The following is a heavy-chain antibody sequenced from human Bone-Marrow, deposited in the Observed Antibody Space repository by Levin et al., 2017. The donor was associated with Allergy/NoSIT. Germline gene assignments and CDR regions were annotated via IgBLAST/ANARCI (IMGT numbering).Heavy chain of an antibody. V-gene: IGHV5-10-1*01. CDR2: IDPNDAYS. CDR3: ARRGGYDHVWGNYWYFDY. Sequence: PGESLKISCKGSGYSFTSYWISWVRQMPGKGLEWMGSIDPNDAYSEYSPSFRGHVTVSVDKSIRTAYLQWSSLEASDTAIYYCARRGGYDHVWGNYWYFDYWGQGTHVTVSS. J-gene: IGHJ4*02. D-gene: IGHD3-16*01. CDR1: GYSFTSYW.